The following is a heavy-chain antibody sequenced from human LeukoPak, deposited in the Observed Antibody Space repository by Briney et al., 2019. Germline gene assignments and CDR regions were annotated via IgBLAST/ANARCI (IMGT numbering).Heavy chain of an antibody. Sequence: NPSETLSLTCTVSGGSINNYYWSWIRQPPGKGLECIGYIHYTGSTNYNPSLKSRVTISVDTSKNQFSLKLSSVTAADTAIYYCARGGYYGSGNDFRFDPWGQGTLVTVSS. J-gene: IGHJ5*02. CDR3: ARGGYYGSGNDFRFDP. D-gene: IGHD3-10*01. CDR2: IHYTGST. V-gene: IGHV4-59*01. CDR1: GGSINNYY.